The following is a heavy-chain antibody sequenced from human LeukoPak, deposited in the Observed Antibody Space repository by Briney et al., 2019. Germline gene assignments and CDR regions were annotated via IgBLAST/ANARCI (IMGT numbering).Heavy chain of an antibody. D-gene: IGHD3-22*01. V-gene: IGHV3-30-3*01. CDR3: ARGAYYYDSSGEGGAFDI. J-gene: IGHJ3*02. CDR2: ISYDGSNK. CDR1: GFTFSSYA. Sequence: PGRSLRLSCAASGFTFSSYAMHWVRQAPGKGLEWVALISYDGSNKYYADSVKGRFTISRDNSKNTLYLQMNSLRAEDTAVYYWARGAYYYDSSGEGGAFDIWGQGTMVTVSS.